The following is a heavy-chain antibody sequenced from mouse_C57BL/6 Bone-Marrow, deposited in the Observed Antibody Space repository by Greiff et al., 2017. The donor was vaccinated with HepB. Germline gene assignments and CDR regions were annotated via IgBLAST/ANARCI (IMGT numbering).Heavy chain of an antibody. Sequence: QVQLKESGTELVKPGASVKLSCKASGYTFTSYWMHWVKQRPGQGLEWIGNINPSNGGTNYNEKFKSKATLTVDKSSSTAYMQLSSLTSEDSAVYYCARGDGNYGDDYWGQGTTLTVSS. D-gene: IGHD2-1*01. J-gene: IGHJ2*01. CDR2: INPSNGGT. CDR1: GYTFTSYW. V-gene: IGHV1-53*01. CDR3: ARGDGNYGDDY.